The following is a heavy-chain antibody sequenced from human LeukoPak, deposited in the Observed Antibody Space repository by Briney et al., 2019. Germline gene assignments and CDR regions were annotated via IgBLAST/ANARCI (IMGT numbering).Heavy chain of an antibody. D-gene: IGHD1-26*01. CDR3: ARVSGSYNYFDY. V-gene: IGHV1-46*01. CDR1: GYTFTSYY. Sequence: ASVKVSCKASGYTFTSYYMHWVRQAPGQGLEWMGIINPSGGSTSYAQKFQGRVTTTRDMSTSTVYMELSSLRSEDTAVYYCARVSGSYNYFDYWGQGTLVTVSS. CDR2: INPSGGST. J-gene: IGHJ4*02.